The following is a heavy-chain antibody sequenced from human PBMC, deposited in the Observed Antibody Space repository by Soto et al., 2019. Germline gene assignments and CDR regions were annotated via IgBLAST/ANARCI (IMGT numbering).Heavy chain of an antibody. J-gene: IGHJ4*02. CDR3: ANGLSITGTYFDY. CDR2: IVGNGGTT. Sequence: EVQLLESGGGLVQPGGSLRLSCAASRFTFSSYAMSWVRQAPGKGLEWVSGIVGNGGTTFYADSVKGRFTISRDNSKNTLYLQMTSLSAEDTAVYYCANGLSITGTYFDYWGQGTLVTVSS. CDR1: RFTFSSYA. V-gene: IGHV3-23*01. D-gene: IGHD1-20*01.